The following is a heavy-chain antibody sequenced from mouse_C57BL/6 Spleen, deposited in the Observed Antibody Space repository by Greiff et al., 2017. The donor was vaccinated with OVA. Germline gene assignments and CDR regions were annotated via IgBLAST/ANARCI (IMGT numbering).Heavy chain of an antibody. J-gene: IGHJ1*03. Sequence: QVQLQQPGTELVKPGASVKLSCKASGYTFTSYWMHWVKQRPGQGLEWIGNINPSNGGTNYNEKFKSKATLTVDKSSSTAYMQLSSLTSEDSAVDYCARGASYGRSRYLDVWGTGTTVTVSS. D-gene: IGHD1-1*01. CDR3: ARGASYGRSRYLDV. CDR1: GYTFTSYW. CDR2: INPSNGGT. V-gene: IGHV1-53*01.